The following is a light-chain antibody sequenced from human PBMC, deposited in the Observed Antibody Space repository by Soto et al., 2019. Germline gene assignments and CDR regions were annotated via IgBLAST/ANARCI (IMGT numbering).Light chain of an antibody. CDR1: QSVSSTY. J-gene: IGKJ1*01. CDR2: GAS. V-gene: IGKV3-20*01. CDR3: QQYGSSPPT. Sequence: EIVVTQSPGTLSLSPGESATLSCGASQSVSSTYLAWYRHKPGQAPRLLIYGASSRATGVPDRFSGSGSGTDFTLTISRLEPEDFAVYYCQQYGSSPPTFGQGTKVDI.